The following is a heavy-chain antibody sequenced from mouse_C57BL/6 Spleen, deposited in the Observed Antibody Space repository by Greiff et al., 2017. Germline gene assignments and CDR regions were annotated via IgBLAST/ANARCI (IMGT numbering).Heavy chain of an antibody. Sequence: EVNVVESGGGLVKPGGSLKLSCAASGFTFSDYGMHWVRQAPEKGLEWVAYISSGSSTIYYADTVKGRFTISRDNAKNTLFLQMTSLRSEDTAMYYCARDDYYGSSYDYYAMDYWGQGTSVTVSS. D-gene: IGHD1-1*01. J-gene: IGHJ4*01. CDR3: ARDDYYGSSYDYYAMDY. V-gene: IGHV5-17*01. CDR2: ISSGSSTI. CDR1: GFTFSDYG.